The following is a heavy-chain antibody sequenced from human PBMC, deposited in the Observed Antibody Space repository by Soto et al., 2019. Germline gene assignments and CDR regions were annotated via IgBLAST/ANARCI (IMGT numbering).Heavy chain of an antibody. D-gene: IGHD3-22*01. CDR2: IYYSGST. V-gene: IGHV4-30-4*01. CDR1: GGSISSGDYY. Sequence: TSETLSLTCTVSGGSISSGDYYWSWIRQPPGKGLEWIGYIYYSGSTYYNPSLKSRVTISVDTSKNQFSLKLSSVTAADTAVYYCARAYPRHYYDSSGYPNWFDPWGQGTLVTVSS. CDR3: ARAYPRHYYDSSGYPNWFDP. J-gene: IGHJ5*02.